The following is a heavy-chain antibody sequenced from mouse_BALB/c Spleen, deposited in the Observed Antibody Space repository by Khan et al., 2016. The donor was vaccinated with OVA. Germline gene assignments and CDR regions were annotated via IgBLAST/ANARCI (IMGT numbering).Heavy chain of an antibody. V-gene: IGHV1S81*02. CDR2: INPSNGGT. CDR1: GYAFTNYQ. CDR3: TRGGYGGFAY. Sequence: QVQLQQSGAELVKPGASVKLSCKASGYAFTNYQMYWVKQRPGQGLEWIGEINPSNGGTNCNEKFKSKATLTVDKSSSTAYMQLSSLTSEGSAVYYCTRGGYGGFAYWGQGTLVTVSA. D-gene: IGHD3-2*02. J-gene: IGHJ3*01.